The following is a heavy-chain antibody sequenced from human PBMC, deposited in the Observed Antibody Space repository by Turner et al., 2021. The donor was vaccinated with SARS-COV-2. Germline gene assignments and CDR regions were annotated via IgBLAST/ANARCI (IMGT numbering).Heavy chain of an antibody. CDR2: VSGLGDTR. D-gene: IGHD7-27*01. CDR1: GFTFNTYA. V-gene: IGHV3-23*01. J-gene: IGHJ3*02. Sequence: EVQVLESGGGLAQPGGSLRLSCAASGFTFNTYAMSWVRQAPGKGLVWVSVVSGLGDTRFYADSVRGRFTISRDNTKNRLYLQMNSLRPDDTALYYCVRDRPRPGDRDALDIWGQGTMVTVSS. CDR3: VRDRPRPGDRDALDI.